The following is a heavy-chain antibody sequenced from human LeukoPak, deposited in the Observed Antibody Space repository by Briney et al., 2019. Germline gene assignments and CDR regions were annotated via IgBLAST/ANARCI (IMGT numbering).Heavy chain of an antibody. CDR3: ARLYDSTSRYFDY. D-gene: IGHD3-22*01. CDR1: GYSFTSYW. CDR2: IYPGDSDT. V-gene: IGHV5-51*01. J-gene: IGHJ4*02. Sequence: GESLKISFKGSGYSFTSYWIGWVRQMPGKGLEWMGIIYPGDSDTRYSPSFQGQVAISADKSISTAYLQWSSLKASDTAMYYCARLYDSTSRYFDYWGQGTLVTVSS.